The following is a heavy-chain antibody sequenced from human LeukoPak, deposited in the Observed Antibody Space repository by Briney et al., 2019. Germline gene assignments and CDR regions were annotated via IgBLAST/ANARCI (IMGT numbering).Heavy chain of an antibody. CDR3: ARPGNFYYDSSGYPSYYFDY. J-gene: IGHJ4*02. V-gene: IGHV5-51*01. Sequence: GESLKISCKGSGYSFSDYWIAWVRQMPGKGLEWMGIMYPRNSDTRYSPSFQGQVTISADKSISTAYLQWSSLKASDTAMYHCARPGNFYYDSSGYPSYYFDYWGQGSLVTVSS. CDR2: MYPRNSDT. CDR1: GYSFSDYW. D-gene: IGHD3-22*01.